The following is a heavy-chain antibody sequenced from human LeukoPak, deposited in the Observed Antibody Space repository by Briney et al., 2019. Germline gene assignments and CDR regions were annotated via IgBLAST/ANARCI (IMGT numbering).Heavy chain of an antibody. Sequence: SVKVSCKASGGTFSSYATSWVRQAPGQGLEWMGGIIPIFGTANYAQKFQGRVTITADESTSTAYMELSSLRSEDTAVYYCASTAPVSGTASFDYWGQGTLVTVSS. D-gene: IGHD1-14*01. V-gene: IGHV1-69*13. CDR3: ASTAPVSGTASFDY. CDR1: GGTFSSYA. CDR2: IIPIFGTA. J-gene: IGHJ4*02.